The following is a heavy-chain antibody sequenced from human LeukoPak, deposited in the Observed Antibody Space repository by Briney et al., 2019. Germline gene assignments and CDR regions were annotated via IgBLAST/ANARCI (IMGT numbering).Heavy chain of an antibody. D-gene: IGHD3-3*01. J-gene: IGHJ4*02. V-gene: IGHV4-61*01. CDR2: IYCSGST. CDR1: GGSVSSGSYY. CDR3: AREEIFGVVIGIDY. Sequence: PETLSLTCTVSGGSVSSGSYYWSWIRQPPGKGLEWIGYIYCSGSTNYNPSLKSRVTISVDTSKNQFSLKLSSVTAADTAVYYCAREEIFGVVIGIDYWGQGTLVTVSS.